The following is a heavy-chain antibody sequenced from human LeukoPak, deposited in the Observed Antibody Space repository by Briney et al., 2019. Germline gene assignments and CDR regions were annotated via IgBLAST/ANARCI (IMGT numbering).Heavy chain of an antibody. CDR2: ISYDGSNK. D-gene: IGHD5-18*01. Sequence: GGSLRLSCAASGFTFSSYGMHWVRQAPGKGLEWVAVISYDGSNKYYADSVKGRFTISRDNSKNTLYLQMNSLRAEDTAVYYCAKVSGYSYGLGGDYWGQGTLVTVSS. CDR3: AKVSGYSYGLGGDY. J-gene: IGHJ4*02. V-gene: IGHV3-30*18. CDR1: GFTFSSYG.